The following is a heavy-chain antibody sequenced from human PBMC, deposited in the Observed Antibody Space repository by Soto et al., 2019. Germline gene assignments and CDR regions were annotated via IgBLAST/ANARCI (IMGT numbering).Heavy chain of an antibody. CDR1: GGTFSSYA. CDR3: ARDTLSPPQFGELLYRMCGMWFDT. J-gene: IGHJ5*02. CDR2: VITIFGTA. D-gene: IGHD3-10*01. V-gene: IGHV1-69*01. Sequence: QVQLVQSGAEVKKPGSSVKVSCKASGGTFSSYAISWVRQAPGQGLEWMGGVITIFGTANYAQKFQGRVTMTADESTSTAYMELSSLRSEYTAVYYCARDTLSPPQFGELLYRMCGMWFDTWGQGTLVTVSS.